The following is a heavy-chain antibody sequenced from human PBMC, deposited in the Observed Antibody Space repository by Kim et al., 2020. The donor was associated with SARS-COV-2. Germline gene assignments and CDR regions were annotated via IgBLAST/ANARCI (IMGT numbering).Heavy chain of an antibody. D-gene: IGHD3-10*01. V-gene: IGHV1-8*01. CDR2: MNPNSGNT. CDR1: GYTFSSYD. J-gene: IGHJ4*02. CDR3: ARADPWYYGSRSYAPHFDY. Sequence: ASVKVSCKASGYTFSSYDINWVRQATGQGLEWMGWMNPNSGNTGYAQKFQGRVTMTRNTSISTAYMELSSLRSDDTAVYYCARADPWYYGSRSYAPHFDYWGQGTLVTVSS.